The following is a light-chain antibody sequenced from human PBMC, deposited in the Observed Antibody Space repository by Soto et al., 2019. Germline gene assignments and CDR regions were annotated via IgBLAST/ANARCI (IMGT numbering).Light chain of an antibody. CDR2: AAS. J-gene: IGKJ4*01. CDR3: QQTYSTPLT. Sequence: DIQMTQSPYSLSASVGDRVTITCRASQSINSYLNWYQQKPGKAPKLLIYAASSLQSGVPSRFSGSGSGTDFTLTFSSLQPEDFATYYCQQTYSTPLTFGGGSKVEIK. V-gene: IGKV1-39*01. CDR1: QSINSY.